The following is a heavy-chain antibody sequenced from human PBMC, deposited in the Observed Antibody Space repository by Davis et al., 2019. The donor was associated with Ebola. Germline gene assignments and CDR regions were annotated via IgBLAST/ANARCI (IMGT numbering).Heavy chain of an antibody. D-gene: IGHD2-2*01. CDR1: GYTFTSYG. CDR2: ISAYNGNT. CDR3: AVGCCISTSCYSGYDY. V-gene: IGHV1-18*04. Sequence: ASVKVSCKASGYTFTSYGISWVRQAPGQGLEWMGWISAYNGNTNYAQKLQGRVTMTTDTSTSTAYMELRSLRSDDTAVYYCAVGCCISTSCYSGYDYWGQGTLVTVSS. J-gene: IGHJ4*02.